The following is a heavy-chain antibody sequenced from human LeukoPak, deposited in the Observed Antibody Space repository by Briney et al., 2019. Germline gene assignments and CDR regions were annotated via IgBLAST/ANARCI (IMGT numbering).Heavy chain of an antibody. CDR2: ISSGSATI. CDR3: ARDSHYYDFSGHYSGVFSPSDY. V-gene: IGHV3-48*02. J-gene: IGHJ4*02. D-gene: IGHD3-22*01. Sequence: GGSLRLSCAASGFAFSSYNMNWVRQAPGKGLEWVSYISSGSATIYYADSVKGRFTISRDNAKNSLYLQMNSLRDEDTAVYYCARDSHYYDFSGHYSGVFSPSDYWGQGTLVTVSS. CDR1: GFAFSSYN.